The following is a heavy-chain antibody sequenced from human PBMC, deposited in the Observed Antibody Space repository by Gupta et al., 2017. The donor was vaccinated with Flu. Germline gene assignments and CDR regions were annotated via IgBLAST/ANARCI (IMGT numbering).Heavy chain of an antibody. Sequence: QVQLQQSGPGIVKPSETLSLTCAVSGYSISSGYYWGWIRQPPGKGLEWVGSVFNTGSNINNPSRHSRVSVSVDTSKNEVSLKLTSVKEEEQDVYYCARAKAVYYTGWSFLDYWGQGTLVTVSS. V-gene: IGHV4-38-2*01. CDR2: VFNTGSN. CDR1: GYSISSGYY. D-gene: IGHD3-9*01. CDR3: ARAKAVYYTGWSFLDY. J-gene: IGHJ4*02.